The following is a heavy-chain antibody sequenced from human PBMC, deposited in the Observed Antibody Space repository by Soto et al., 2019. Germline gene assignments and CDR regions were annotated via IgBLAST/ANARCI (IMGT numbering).Heavy chain of an antibody. CDR3: AHAFGGTSWPNDAFDV. J-gene: IGHJ3*01. CDR2: VYWDDDT. Sequence: HITLKESGPPLVKPTQTLTLTCIFSGFSFSADGVGVGWIRQPPGKTLEWLALVYWDDDTRYRPSLKSRLTITKASSKNQVVLTMTNMAPPDTATYYCAHAFGGTSWPNDAFDVWGQGTVVTVSS. V-gene: IGHV2-5*02. CDR1: GFSFSADGVG. D-gene: IGHD3-16*01.